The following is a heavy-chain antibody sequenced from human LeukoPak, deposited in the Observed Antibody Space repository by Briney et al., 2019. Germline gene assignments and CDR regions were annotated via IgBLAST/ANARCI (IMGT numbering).Heavy chain of an antibody. CDR3: ARASGLNYGFEY. J-gene: IGHJ4*02. D-gene: IGHD5-18*01. CDR2: IIPLFPIS. V-gene: IGHV1-69*13. CDR1: GGSFRNHA. Sequence: SVKVSCKASGGSFRNHAISWVRQAPGQGLEWMGGIIPLFPISKYAQRFQGRVTITADESTGTAYMELSSLSSEDTALYYCARASGLNYGFEYWGQGTLVTVSS.